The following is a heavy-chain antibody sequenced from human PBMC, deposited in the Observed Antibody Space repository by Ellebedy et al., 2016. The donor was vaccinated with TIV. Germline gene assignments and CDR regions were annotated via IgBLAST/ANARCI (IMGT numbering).Heavy chain of an antibody. CDR1: GYTFTSYH. Sequence: ASVKVSCKASGYTFTSYHVHWVRQAPGQGLEWMGIVNPSGGSTTYAQKFRGRITMTRDRSTSTVYMELSSLRSEDTAMYYCARAVDYHLDYWGRGTLVTVSS. D-gene: IGHD4-11*01. J-gene: IGHJ4*02. CDR2: VNPSGGST. CDR3: ARAVDYHLDY. V-gene: IGHV1-46*01.